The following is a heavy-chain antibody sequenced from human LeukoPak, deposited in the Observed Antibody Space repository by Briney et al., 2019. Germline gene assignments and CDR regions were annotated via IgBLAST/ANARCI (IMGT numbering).Heavy chain of an antibody. D-gene: IGHD6-13*01. V-gene: IGHV3-74*01. J-gene: IGHJ6*02. Sequence: GGSLRLSCAASGFTFSSYWMHWVRQAPGKGLVWVSRINSDGSSTSYADSVKGRFTISRDNAKNTLYLQMNSLRAEDTAVYYCARDVGSSSWAPSDYYHGMDVWGQGTTVTVSS. CDR1: GFTFSSYW. CDR2: INSDGSST. CDR3: ARDVGSSSWAPSDYYHGMDV.